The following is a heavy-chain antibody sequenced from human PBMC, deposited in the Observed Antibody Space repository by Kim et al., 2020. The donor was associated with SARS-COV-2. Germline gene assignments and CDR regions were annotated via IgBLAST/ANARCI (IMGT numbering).Heavy chain of an antibody. V-gene: IGHV3-30*01. D-gene: IGHD6-19*01. J-gene: IGHJ4*02. CDR3: ARERGWHYFDY. Sequence: KYYADSGKGRLTISRDKSKNTLYLQMNSLRAEDTAVYYCARERGWHYFDYWGQGTLVTVSS. CDR2: K.